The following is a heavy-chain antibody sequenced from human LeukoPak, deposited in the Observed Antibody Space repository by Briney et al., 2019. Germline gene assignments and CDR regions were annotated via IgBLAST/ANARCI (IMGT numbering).Heavy chain of an antibody. D-gene: IGHD2-2*01. CDR1: GFTFNNYG. CDR3: AKGPLRGTAAAIDY. Sequence: QPGGSLRLSCAASGFTFNNYGMHWVRQAPGKGLEWVAVISYDGRNIHYPDSVKGRFTISRDISTDTLWLQMDSLRTEDTAVYYCAKGPLRGTAAAIDYWGQGTLVTFSS. J-gene: IGHJ4*02. V-gene: IGHV3-30*18. CDR2: ISYDGRNI.